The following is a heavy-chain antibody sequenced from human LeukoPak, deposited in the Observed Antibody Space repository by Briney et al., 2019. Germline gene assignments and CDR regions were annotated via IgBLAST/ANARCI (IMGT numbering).Heavy chain of an antibody. CDR2: INNSGTST. D-gene: IGHD1-1*01. Sequence: GGSLKLSCAASGFAFSSYAINWVRQAPGKGLQWVSVINNSGTSTFYAGSVKGRFTISRDNSRNTLYLQMSSLRGEDTALYFCARSLKWNLVGFDYWGQGTLVTVSS. V-gene: IGHV3-23*05. CDR1: GFAFSSYA. CDR3: ARSLKWNLVGFDY. J-gene: IGHJ4*02.